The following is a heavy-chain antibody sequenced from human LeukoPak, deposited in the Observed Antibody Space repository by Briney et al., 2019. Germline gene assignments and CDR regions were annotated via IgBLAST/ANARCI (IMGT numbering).Heavy chain of an antibody. CDR2: MYHNRGT. Sequence: SETLSLTCAVSGYSISSGYYWGWIRQPPGKGLEWIGRMYHNRGTYYNPCLKSRVTISMDTSKNQFSLRLSSVTAADTAVYYCASYYASGVSAYDYFGMDVWGKGTTVTVSS. CDR1: GYSISSGYY. J-gene: IGHJ6*04. V-gene: IGHV4-38-2*01. D-gene: IGHD3-10*01. CDR3: ASYYASGVSAYDYFGMDV.